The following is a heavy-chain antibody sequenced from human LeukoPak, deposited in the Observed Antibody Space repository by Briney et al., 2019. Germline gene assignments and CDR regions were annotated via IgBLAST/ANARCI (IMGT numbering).Heavy chain of an antibody. V-gene: IGHV4-61*02. CDR1: GGSISSGSYY. CDR2: IYTSGST. J-gene: IGHJ4*02. Sequence: SETLSLTCTVSGGSISSGSYYWSWIRQPAGEGLEWSGRIYTSGSTNYNPAPKSRVTLSGDTAKNQFSLKLSPVPAADTAVYSCARAPTPLGYCRGGSCSVWGQGTLVTVSS. D-gene: IGHD2-15*01. CDR3: ARAPTPLGYCRGGSCSV.